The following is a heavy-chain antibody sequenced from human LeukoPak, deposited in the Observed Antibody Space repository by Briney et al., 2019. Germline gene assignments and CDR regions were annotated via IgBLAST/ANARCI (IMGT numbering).Heavy chain of an antibody. Sequence: GESLKISCKGSGYSSTSYWIGWVRQMPRKGLEWMGIIYPGDSDTRYSPSFQGQVTISADKSISTAYLQWSSLKASDTAMYYCARAEMATITAFDYWGQGTLVTVSS. CDR3: ARAEMATITAFDY. CDR1: GYSSTSYW. CDR2: IYPGDSDT. J-gene: IGHJ4*02. D-gene: IGHD5-24*01. V-gene: IGHV5-51*01.